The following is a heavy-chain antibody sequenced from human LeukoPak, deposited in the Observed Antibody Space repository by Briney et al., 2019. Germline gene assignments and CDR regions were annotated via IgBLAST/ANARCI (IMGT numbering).Heavy chain of an antibody. Sequence: PSETLSLTCTVSGGSISSYLWSWIRQPPGKGLEWIGYIYYSGSTNYNPSLKSRVTISVDTSKNQLSLKLSSVTAADTAVYYCASARLGSGLEGAFDIWGQGTMVTVSS. V-gene: IGHV4-59*01. CDR1: GGSISSYL. D-gene: IGHD6-25*01. CDR2: IYYSGST. J-gene: IGHJ3*02. CDR3: ASARLGSGLEGAFDI.